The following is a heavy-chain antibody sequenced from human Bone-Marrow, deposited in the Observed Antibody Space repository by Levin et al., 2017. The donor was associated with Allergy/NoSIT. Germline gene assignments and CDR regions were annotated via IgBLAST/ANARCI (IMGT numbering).Heavy chain of an antibody. CDR1: GFTFSNFA. J-gene: IGHJ4*02. CDR2: ISSSGDTT. D-gene: IGHD3/OR15-3a*01. V-gene: IGHV3-23*01. Sequence: GGSLRLSCAASGFTFSNFAMSWVRQAPGRGLEWVSTISSSGDTTHYTASVKGRFTISRDNSKNTLYLQLSSLRAEDTAIYYCAKPENQVLFGHLDYWGQGTMVTVSS. CDR3: AKPENQVLFGHLDY.